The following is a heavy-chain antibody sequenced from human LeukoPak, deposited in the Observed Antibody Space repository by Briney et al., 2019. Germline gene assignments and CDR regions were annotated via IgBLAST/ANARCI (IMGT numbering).Heavy chain of an antibody. D-gene: IGHD5-24*01. V-gene: IGHV3-23*01. CDR2: ISGSGGST. CDR3: AKMARANGYFDY. CDR1: GFTFSSYG. J-gene: IGHJ4*02. Sequence: GGTLRLSCAASGFTFSSYGMSWVRQAPGKGLEWVSAISGSGGSTYYADSVKGRFTISRDNSKNTLYLQMNSLRAEDTAVYYCAKMARANGYFDYWGQGTLVTVSS.